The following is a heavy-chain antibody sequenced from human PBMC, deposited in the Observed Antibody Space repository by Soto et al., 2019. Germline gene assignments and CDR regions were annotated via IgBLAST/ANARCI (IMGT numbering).Heavy chain of an antibody. J-gene: IGHJ6*03. CDR2: IYSGGST. CDR1: GFTVSSNY. V-gene: IGHV3-66*01. Sequence: GGSLRLSCAASGFTVSSNYMSWVRQAPGKGLEWVSVIYSGGSTYYADSVKGRFTISRDNSKNTLYLQMNSLRAEDTAVYYCARVLRYFDDYYMDVWGKGTTVTVSS. D-gene: IGHD3-9*01. CDR3: ARVLRYFDDYYMDV.